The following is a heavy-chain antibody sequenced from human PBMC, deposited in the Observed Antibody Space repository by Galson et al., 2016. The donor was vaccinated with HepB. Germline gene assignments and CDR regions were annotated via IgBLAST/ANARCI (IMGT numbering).Heavy chain of an antibody. CDR1: GFPFSAYF. Sequence: SLRLSCAASGFPFSAYFMSWIRQPPGKGLEWVSTIKLGADSGTDYADSVKGRFTISRDDAKDALFLQMNSLTADYTAVYYCATENWWRFASWGQGTLVTVAS. CDR2: IKLGADSGT. V-gene: IGHV3-11*01. D-gene: IGHD2-15*01. CDR3: ATENWWRFAS. J-gene: IGHJ4*02.